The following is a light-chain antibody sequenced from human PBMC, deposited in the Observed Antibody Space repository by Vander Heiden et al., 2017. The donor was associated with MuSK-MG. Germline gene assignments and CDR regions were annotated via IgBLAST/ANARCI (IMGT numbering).Light chain of an antibody. CDR3: QQYRSEPPTIT. J-gene: IGKJ5*01. Sequence: EIVLTQSPGTLSLSPGERATLPCRASQSVSSSYLAWYQQKPGQAPRLLIYGASSRASGIPDRFSGSGSGTDFTLTISRLEPEDFAVYYCQQYRSEPPTITFGQGTRLEIK. V-gene: IGKV3-20*01. CDR2: GAS. CDR1: QSVSSSY.